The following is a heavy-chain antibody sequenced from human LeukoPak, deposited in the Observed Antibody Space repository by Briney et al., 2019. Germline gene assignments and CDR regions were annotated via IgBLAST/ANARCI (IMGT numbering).Heavy chain of an antibody. D-gene: IGHD3-10*01. Sequence: SETLSLTCAVYGGSFSGYYWSWIRQPPGKGLEWIGEINHSGSTNYNPSLKSRVTISVDTSKNQFSLKLSSVTAADTAVYYCASTYMVRGLSRFDPWGQGTLVTVSS. CDR3: ASTYMVRGLSRFDP. CDR2: INHSGST. V-gene: IGHV4-34*01. J-gene: IGHJ5*02. CDR1: GGSFSGYY.